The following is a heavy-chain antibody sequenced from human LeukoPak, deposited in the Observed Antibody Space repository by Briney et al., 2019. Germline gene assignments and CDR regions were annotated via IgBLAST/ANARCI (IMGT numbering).Heavy chain of an antibody. D-gene: IGHD6-19*01. CDR2: INHSGST. CDR1: GGSFSGYY. V-gene: IGHV4-34*01. J-gene: IGHJ5*02. Sequence: PSETLSLTCAVYGGSFSGYYWSWIRQPPGKGLEWIGEINHSGSTNYNPSLKSRVTISVDTSKNQFSLKLSSVTAADTAVYYCARRGSSGWYRNSWFDPWGQGTLVTVSS. CDR3: ARRGSSGWYRNSWFDP.